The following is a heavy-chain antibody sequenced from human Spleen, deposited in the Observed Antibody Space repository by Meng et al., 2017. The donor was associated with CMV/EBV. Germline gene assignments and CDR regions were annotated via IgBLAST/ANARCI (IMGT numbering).Heavy chain of an antibody. CDR1: TFSSYA. Sequence: TFSSYASSWVRQAPGQGLEWMGGIIPIFGTANYAQKFQGRVTITTDESTSTAYMELSSLRSEDTAVYYCAREGIAAAGKRRGYNWFDPWGQGTLVTVSS. D-gene: IGHD6-13*01. V-gene: IGHV1-69*05. J-gene: IGHJ5*02. CDR2: IIPIFGTA. CDR3: AREGIAAAGKRRGYNWFDP.